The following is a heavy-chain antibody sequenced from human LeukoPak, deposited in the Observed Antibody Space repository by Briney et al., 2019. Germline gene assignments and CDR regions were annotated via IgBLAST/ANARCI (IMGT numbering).Heavy chain of an antibody. CDR3: ARDYYGSGSYYFGY. CDR2: IYHSGST. Sequence: SGTLSLTCAVSGGSISSSNWWSWVRQPPGKGLEWIGEIYHSGSTNYNPSLKSRVTLSVDKSKNQFSLKLSSVTAADTAVYYCARDYYGSGSYYFGYWGQGTLVTVSS. CDR1: GGSISSSNW. V-gene: IGHV4-4*02. J-gene: IGHJ4*02. D-gene: IGHD3-10*01.